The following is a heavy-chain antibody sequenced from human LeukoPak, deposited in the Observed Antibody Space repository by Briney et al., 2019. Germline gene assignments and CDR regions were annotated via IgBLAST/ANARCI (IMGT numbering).Heavy chain of an antibody. Sequence: SETLSLTCTVSGGSISSYYWSWIRQPPGKGREWIGYIYYSGSTNYNPSLKSRVTISVDTSKNQFSLKMSSVTAADTAVYYCARNLISSSGYVLDYWGQGTLVTVSS. CDR1: GGSISSYY. J-gene: IGHJ4*02. V-gene: IGHV4-59*08. CDR3: ARNLISSSGYVLDY. CDR2: IYYSGST. D-gene: IGHD5-12*01.